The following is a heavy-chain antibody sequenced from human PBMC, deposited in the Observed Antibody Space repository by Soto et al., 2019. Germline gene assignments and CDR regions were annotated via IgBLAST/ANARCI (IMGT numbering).Heavy chain of an antibody. CDR1: GGSISSGDYF. D-gene: IGHD7-27*01. CDR3: AGGLSGDKVDY. J-gene: IGHJ4*02. V-gene: IGHV4-30-4*01. Sequence: QVRLQESGPGLVEPSQTLTLTCTVSGGSISSGDYFWSWIRQPTGEGLEWIGHIYHGGSTYNNPSLKTRVTISVDTSKNQFSLNLNSVTAADTAVYYCAGGLSGDKVDYWGQGTMVTVSS. CDR2: IYHGGST.